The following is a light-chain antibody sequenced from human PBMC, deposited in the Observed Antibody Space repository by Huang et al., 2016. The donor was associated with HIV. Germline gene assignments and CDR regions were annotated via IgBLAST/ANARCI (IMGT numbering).Light chain of an antibody. CDR1: QGLAHY. V-gene: IGKV3-11*01. CDR3: QQRGNWQLT. J-gene: IGKJ4*01. Sequence: EIVLTQSPATLSLSPGERATLSCRARQGLAHYLAWYQQKPGQAPRLLIYDASNRATGIPARFSGSGSGTDFTLTISSLEPEDFAVYYCQQRGNWQLTFGGGTKVEIK. CDR2: DAS.